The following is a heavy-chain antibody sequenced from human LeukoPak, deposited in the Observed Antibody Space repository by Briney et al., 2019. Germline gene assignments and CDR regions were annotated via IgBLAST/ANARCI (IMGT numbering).Heavy chain of an antibody. CDR3: ARDVLGESGAGGY. J-gene: IGHJ4*02. CDR1: GFTFSSYT. V-gene: IGHV3-21*01. CDR2: ISPSGNSV. Sequence: GGSLRLSCAASGFTFSSYTMNWVRQAPGKGLEWVSSISPSGNSVSSPSSLKGPSPLSRDTAKNSLFLQVNTLRAEDTAVYFCARDVLGESGAGGYWGQGTLVTVSS. D-gene: IGHD3-10*01.